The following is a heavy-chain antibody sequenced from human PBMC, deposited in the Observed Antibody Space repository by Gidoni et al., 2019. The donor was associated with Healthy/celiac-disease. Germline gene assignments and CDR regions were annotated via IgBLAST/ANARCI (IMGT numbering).Heavy chain of an antibody. CDR3: ARDNPPYEAVAGTLDY. V-gene: IGHV1-69*01. CDR1: GGTFSSYA. D-gene: IGHD6-19*01. CDR2: IIPIFGTA. J-gene: IGHJ4*02. Sequence: QVQLVQSGAEVKKPGSSVKVSCKASGGTFSSYAISWVRQAPGQGLEWMGGIIPIFGTANYAQKFQGRVTITADESTSTAYMELSSLRSEDTAVYYCARDNPPYEAVAGTLDYWGQGTLVTVSS.